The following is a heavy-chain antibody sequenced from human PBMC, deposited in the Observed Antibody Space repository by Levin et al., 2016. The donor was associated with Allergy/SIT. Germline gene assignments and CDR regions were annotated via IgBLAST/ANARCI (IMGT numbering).Heavy chain of an antibody. D-gene: IGHD5-18*01. CDR2: INPNSGGT. CDR3: ARGRGYSYGNNWYFDL. CDR1: GYTFTGYY. Sequence: ASVKVSCKASGYTFTGYYMHWVRQAPGQGLEWMGWINPNSGGTNYAQKFQGRVTMTRDTSISTAYMELSRLRSDDTAVYYCARGRGYSYGNNWYFDLWGRGTLVTVSS. J-gene: IGHJ2*01. V-gene: IGHV1-2*02.